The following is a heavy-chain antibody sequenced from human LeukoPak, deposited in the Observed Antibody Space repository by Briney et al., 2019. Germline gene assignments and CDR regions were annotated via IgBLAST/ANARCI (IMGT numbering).Heavy chain of an antibody. CDR1: GFTFSSYT. CDR3: ARDPGYCSGGSCVNWFDP. V-gene: IGHV3-30*04. D-gene: IGHD2-15*01. J-gene: IGHJ5*02. CDR2: ITYDGGKA. Sequence: GGSLRLSCAASGFTFSSYTMHWVRQAPGMGLEWVALITYDGGKAFYIGSVKGRFTISRDNAEKTQYLQMNSLRTEDTAMYYCARDPGYCSGGSCVNWFDPWGQGTLVTVSS.